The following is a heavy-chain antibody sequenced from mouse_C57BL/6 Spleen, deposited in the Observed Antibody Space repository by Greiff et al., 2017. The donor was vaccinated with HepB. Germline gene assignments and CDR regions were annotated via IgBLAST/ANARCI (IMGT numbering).Heavy chain of an antibody. CDR3: ARALIYYYGSSYKDAMDY. J-gene: IGHJ4*01. D-gene: IGHD1-1*01. V-gene: IGHV1-19*01. Sequence: EVQLQQSGPVLVKPGASVKMSCKASGYTFTDYYMNWVKQSHGKSLEWIGVINPYNGGTSYNQKFKGKATLTVDKSSSTAYMELNSLTSEDSAVYYCARALIYYYGSSYKDAMDYWGQGTSVTVSS. CDR1: GYTFTDYY. CDR2: INPYNGGT.